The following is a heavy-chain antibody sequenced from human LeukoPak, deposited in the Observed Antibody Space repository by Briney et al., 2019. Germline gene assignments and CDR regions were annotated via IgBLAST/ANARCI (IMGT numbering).Heavy chain of an antibody. Sequence: SETLSLTCAVYGGSFSGYYWSWIRQPPGKGLEWIGEINHSGSTNYNPSLKSRVTISVDTSKNQFSLKLSSVTAADTAVYYCARDKWGPQRRLDYWGQGTLVTVSS. D-gene: IGHD6-25*01. CDR1: GGSFSGYY. CDR2: INHSGST. V-gene: IGHV4-34*01. J-gene: IGHJ4*02. CDR3: ARDKWGPQRRLDY.